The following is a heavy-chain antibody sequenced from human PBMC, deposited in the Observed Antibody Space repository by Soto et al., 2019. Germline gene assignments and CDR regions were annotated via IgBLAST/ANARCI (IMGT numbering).Heavy chain of an antibody. V-gene: IGHV3-23*01. D-gene: IGHD2-2*01. CDR2: ISGSGGST. CDR1: GFTFSSYA. Sequence: PGGSLRLSCAASGFTFSSYAMSWVRQAPGKGLEWVSAISGSGGSTYYADSVKGRFTISRDNSKNTLYLQMNSLRAEDTAVYYCAKGHYCSSTSCYDLRRGYFDYWGQGTLVTVSS. J-gene: IGHJ4*02. CDR3: AKGHYCSSTSCYDLRRGYFDY.